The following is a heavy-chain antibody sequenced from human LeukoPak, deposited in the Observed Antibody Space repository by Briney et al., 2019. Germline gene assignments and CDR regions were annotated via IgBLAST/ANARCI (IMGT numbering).Heavy chain of an antibody. Sequence: GGSLRLSCAASGFTFDDYAMHWVRQAPGKGLEWVSGISWNSGSIGYADSVKGRFTISRDNAKNSLYLQMNSLRAEDTALYYCAKDSGAVAGLETNWFDPWGQGTLVTVSS. CDR3: AKDSGAVAGLETNWFDP. J-gene: IGHJ5*02. CDR1: GFTFDDYA. V-gene: IGHV3-9*01. D-gene: IGHD6-19*01. CDR2: ISWNSGSI.